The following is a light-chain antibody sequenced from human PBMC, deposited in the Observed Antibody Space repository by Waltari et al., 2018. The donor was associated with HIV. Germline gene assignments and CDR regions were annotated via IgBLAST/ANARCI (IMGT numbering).Light chain of an antibody. V-gene: IGKV2D-29*01. CDR1: QSLLHSDGKTY. CDR3: MESRQFPPAT. J-gene: IGKJ4*01. Sequence: DVVMTQTPVSLSVTTGQPASISCKSTQSLLHSDGKTYLYWYLQKPGQPPQLLIYEVSKRFSGVPDRFSGIWSGTDFTLKISRVEAEDVGIYYCMESRQFPPATFGGGTKVEIK. CDR2: EVS.